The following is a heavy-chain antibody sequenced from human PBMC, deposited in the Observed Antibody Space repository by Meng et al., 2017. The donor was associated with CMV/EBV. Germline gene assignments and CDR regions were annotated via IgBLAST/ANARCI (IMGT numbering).Heavy chain of an antibody. CDR2: IYYSGST. D-gene: IGHD3-22*01. Sequence: GSLRLSCTVSGGSISSSSYYWGWIRQPPGKGLEWIGSIYYSGSTYYNPSLKSRVTISVDTSKNQFSLKLSSVTAADTAVYYCARQGYYYDIGWFVPWGQGTLVTVSS. CDR1: GGSISSSSYY. CDR3: ARQGYYYDIGWFVP. J-gene: IGHJ5*02. V-gene: IGHV4-39*01.